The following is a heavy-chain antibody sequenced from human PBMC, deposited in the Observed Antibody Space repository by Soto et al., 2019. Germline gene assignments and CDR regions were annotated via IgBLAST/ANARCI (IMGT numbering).Heavy chain of an antibody. Sequence: SETLSLTCSVSGFSISRGYYWSWVRQPPGKGLEWIGSIYPSVSSYHNPSLATRLRLSIDTSKNQFTLNLTSVTAADTALYFCAREKVGTTFFDNWGQGIQVTVSS. CDR2: IYPSVSS. CDR1: GFSISRGYY. J-gene: IGHJ4*02. D-gene: IGHD1-1*01. CDR3: AREKVGTTFFDN. V-gene: IGHV4-38-2*02.